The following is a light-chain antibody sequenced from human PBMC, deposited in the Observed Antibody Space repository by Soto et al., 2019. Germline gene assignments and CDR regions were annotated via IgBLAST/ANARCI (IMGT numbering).Light chain of an antibody. J-gene: IGKJ5*01. Sequence: EIVLTQSPGTLSLSPGERATLSCRASQSVSSSYLAWYQQKPGQAPRLLIYGASSRATGIPDRFSGSGSGTDFTLTISRLEPEDLAVYYCQQCGSSPITFGYGTRLEIK. V-gene: IGKV3-20*01. CDR1: QSVSSSY. CDR3: QQCGSSPIT. CDR2: GAS.